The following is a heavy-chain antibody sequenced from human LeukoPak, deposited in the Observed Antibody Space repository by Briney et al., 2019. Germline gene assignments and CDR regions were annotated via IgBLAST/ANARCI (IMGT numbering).Heavy chain of an antibody. V-gene: IGHV3-21*01. CDR2: ISSSSSYI. D-gene: IGHD5-24*01. CDR1: GFTFSSYS. J-gene: IGHJ4*02. CDR3: ARESRDGYNKY. Sequence: GGSLRLSCAASGFTFSSYSMNWVRQAPGKGLEWVSSISSSSSYIYYADSVKGRFTISRDNAKDSLYLQMNSLRAEDTAVNYCARESRDGYNKYCGQGTLVTVSS.